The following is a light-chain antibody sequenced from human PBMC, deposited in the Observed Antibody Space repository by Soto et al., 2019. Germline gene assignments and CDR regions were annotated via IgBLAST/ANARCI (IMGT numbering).Light chain of an antibody. CDR2: GAS. CDR1: RSVSSN. CDR3: LQYDNWPWT. V-gene: IGKV3-15*01. J-gene: IGKJ1*01. Sequence: EIVKTQAPASLSVAPGSSATPSCRASRSVSSNLAWFQQRPGQAPRRLIYGASARATAIPARFSGSGSGTEFTLTISSVQSEDFAVYYCLQYDNWPWTFGQGTKVDIK.